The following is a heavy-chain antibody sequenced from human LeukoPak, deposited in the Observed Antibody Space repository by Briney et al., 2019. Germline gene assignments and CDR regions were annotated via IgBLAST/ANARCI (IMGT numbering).Heavy chain of an antibody. CDR3: ARLFHPALSGNYPFDY. V-gene: IGHV4-59*01. D-gene: IGHD1-26*01. Sequence: SETLSLTCTVSGGPINSYYWSWIRQPPGKGLEWIAYIYYSGSTSYNPSLKSRVTISVDTSKNQFSLKLNSVTAADMAMYYCARLFHPALSGNYPFDYWGQGTLVTVSS. CDR2: IYYSGST. CDR1: GGPINSYY. J-gene: IGHJ4*02.